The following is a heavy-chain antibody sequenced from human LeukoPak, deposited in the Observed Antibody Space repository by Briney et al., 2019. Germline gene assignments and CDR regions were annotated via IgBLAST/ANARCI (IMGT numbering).Heavy chain of an antibody. CDR2: IIPIFGTA. CDR1: GGTFSSYA. D-gene: IGHD2-15*01. J-gene: IGHJ5*02. V-gene: IGHV1-69*01. CDR3: ARDLGYFANWFDP. Sequence: SVKVSCKASGGTFSSYAISWVRQAPGQGLEWMGGIIPIFGTANYAQKFQCRVTITADESTSTAYMELSSLRSEDTAVYYCARDLGYFANWFDPWGQGTLVTVSS.